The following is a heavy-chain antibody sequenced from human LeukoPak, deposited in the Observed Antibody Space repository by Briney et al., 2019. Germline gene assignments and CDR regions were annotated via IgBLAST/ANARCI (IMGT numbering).Heavy chain of an antibody. CDR1: GGSISSTNW. CDR2: IYHSGST. Sequence: SETLSLTCAVSGGSISSTNWWSWVRQPPGKGLEWIGEIYHSGSTNYNTSLKSRVAISVEKSKNQFSLKLSSMTAADTAVYYCARSQARLSWFDPWGQGILVTVSS. CDR3: ARSQARLSWFDP. V-gene: IGHV4-4*02. J-gene: IGHJ5*02. D-gene: IGHD6-19*01.